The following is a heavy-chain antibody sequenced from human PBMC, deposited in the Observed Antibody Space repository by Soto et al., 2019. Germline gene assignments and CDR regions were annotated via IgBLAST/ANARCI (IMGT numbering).Heavy chain of an antibody. CDR1: GGSFSGYY. J-gene: IGHJ6*02. D-gene: IGHD6-19*01. CDR2: INHSGST. Sequence: SETLSLTCAVYGGSFSGYYWSWIRQPPGKGLEWIGEINHSGSTNYNPSLKSRVTISVDTSKNQFSLKLSSVTAADTAVYYCARGEGRAVAVYGGDYYYGMDVWGQGTTVTVSS. CDR3: ARGEGRAVAVYGGDYYYGMDV. V-gene: IGHV4-34*01.